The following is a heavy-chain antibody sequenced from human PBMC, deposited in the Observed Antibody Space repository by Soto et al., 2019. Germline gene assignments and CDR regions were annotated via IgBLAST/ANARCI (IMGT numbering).Heavy chain of an antibody. V-gene: IGHV1-69*13. CDR3: ARGPYDSSGPNWFDP. J-gene: IGHJ5*02. Sequence: GASVKVSCKASGGTFSSYAISWVRQAPGQGLEWMGGIIPIFGTANYAQKFQGRVTITADESTSTAYMELSSLRSEDTAVYYCARGPYDSSGPNWFDPWGQGTLVTVSS. CDR2: IIPIFGTA. D-gene: IGHD3-22*01. CDR1: GGTFSSYA.